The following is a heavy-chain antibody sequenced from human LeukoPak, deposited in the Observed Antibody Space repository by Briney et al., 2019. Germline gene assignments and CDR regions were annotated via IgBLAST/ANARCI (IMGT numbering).Heavy chain of an antibody. CDR2: VWYDGSNK. J-gene: IGHJ6*02. D-gene: IGHD1-26*01. Sequence: PGRSLRLSCAASGFTFSSYGMHWVRQAPGKGLEWVAVVWYDGSNKFYADSARGRFTISRDNSKNTLYLQMNSLRAEDTAVYYCARGDTIYLGSAAMDVWGQGTTVTVSS. CDR3: ARGDTIYLGSAAMDV. CDR1: GFTFSSYG. V-gene: IGHV3-33*08.